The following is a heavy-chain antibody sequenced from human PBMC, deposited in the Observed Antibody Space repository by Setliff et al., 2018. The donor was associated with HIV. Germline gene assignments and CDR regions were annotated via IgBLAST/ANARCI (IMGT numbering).Heavy chain of an antibody. D-gene: IGHD1-26*01. V-gene: IGHV4-34*01. CDR2: IYYSGNT. CDR3: ASHLPPYSGNFDY. CDR1: GGSFSGYY. J-gene: IGHJ4*01. Sequence: SSETLSFTCAVYGGSFSGYYWSWIRQPPGKGLEWIGTIYYSGNTYYNPSLKSRVTISVDTSKNQISLKLSSVTAADTAVYYCASHLPPYSGNFDYGGHGTLVTVS.